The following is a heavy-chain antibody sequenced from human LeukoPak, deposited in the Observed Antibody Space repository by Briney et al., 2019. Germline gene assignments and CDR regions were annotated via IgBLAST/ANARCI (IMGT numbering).Heavy chain of an antibody. J-gene: IGHJ4*02. CDR1: GFTFSSYE. CDR2: ISNSGNTI. V-gene: IGHV3-48*03. D-gene: IGHD6-13*01. CDR3: ARRIAAAGRSFDY. Sequence: GGSLRLSCAASGFTFSSYEMNWVRQAPGKGLEWVSYISNSGNTIYYADSVKARFTISRDNAKNSLYLQMNSLRAEDTAVYYCARRIAAAGRSFDYWGQGTLVTVSS.